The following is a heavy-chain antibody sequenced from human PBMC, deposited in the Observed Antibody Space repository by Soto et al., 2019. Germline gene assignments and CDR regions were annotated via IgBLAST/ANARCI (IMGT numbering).Heavy chain of an antibody. CDR1: GFTFDDYT. V-gene: IGHV3-43*01. J-gene: IGHJ4*02. CDR2: ISWDGGST. D-gene: IGHD2-8*01. Sequence: EVQLVESGGVVVQPGGSPRLSCAASGFTFDDYTMHWVRQAPGKGLEWVSLISWDGGSTYYADSVKGRFTISRDNSKNSLYLQMNSLRTEDTALYYCAKDPLGECTNGVCHGGLDYWGQGTLVTVSS. CDR3: AKDPLGECTNGVCHGGLDY.